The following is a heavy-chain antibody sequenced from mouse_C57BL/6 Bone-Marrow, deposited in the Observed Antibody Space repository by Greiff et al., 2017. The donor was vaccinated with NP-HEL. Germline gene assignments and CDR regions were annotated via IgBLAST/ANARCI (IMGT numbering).Heavy chain of an antibody. CDR2: IYPGDGDT. J-gene: IGHJ2*01. V-gene: IGHV1-80*01. CDR3: ARSYGNYSDY. CDR1: GYAFSSYW. Sequence: QVQLQQSGAELVKPGASVKISCKASGYAFSSYWMNWVMQRPGKGLEWIGQIYPGDGDTNYNGKFKGKATLTADKSSSTAYMQLSSLTSEDSAVYFCARSYGNYSDYWGQGTTLTVSS. D-gene: IGHD2-1*01.